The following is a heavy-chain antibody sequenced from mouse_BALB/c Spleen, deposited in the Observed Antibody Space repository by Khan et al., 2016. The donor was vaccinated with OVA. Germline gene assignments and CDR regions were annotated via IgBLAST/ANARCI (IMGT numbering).Heavy chain of an antibody. J-gene: IGHJ4*01. CDR3: ARRGNDYDAMYY. CDR2: IDPAHGNT. Sequence: VQLTESGAELVKPGASVKLSCTASGFNIKDTSMHWVKQRPEQGLEWIGRIDPAHGNTKSDPKFQGKSTITADTSSHTASLQLSSLTSEDTAGEYCARRGNDYDAMYYWGQGTSGTVSS. CDR1: GFNIKDTS. D-gene: IGHD2-2*01. V-gene: IGHV14-3*02.